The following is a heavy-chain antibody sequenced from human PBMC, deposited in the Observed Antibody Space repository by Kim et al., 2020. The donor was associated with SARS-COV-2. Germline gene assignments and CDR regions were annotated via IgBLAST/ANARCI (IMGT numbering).Heavy chain of an antibody. J-gene: IGHJ4*02. Sequence: PSLKSRLTITKDTSKNQVVLTMTNMDPVDTATYYCAHSGGKYSSGWYFDYWGQGTLVTVSS. V-gene: IGHV2-5*01. CDR3: AHSGGKYSSGWYFDY. D-gene: IGHD6-19*01.